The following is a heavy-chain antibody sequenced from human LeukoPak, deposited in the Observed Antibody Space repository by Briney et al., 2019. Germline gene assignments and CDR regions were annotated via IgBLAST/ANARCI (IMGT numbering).Heavy chain of an antibody. J-gene: IGHJ4*02. V-gene: IGHV1-2*02. D-gene: IGHD4-23*01. CDR3: ARPRNPMVVTPTSRTYFFDS. Sequence: ASVKVSCKASGYTFTGYYMHWVRQAPGQGLAWMGWINPNSGGTNFAQKFQGRVTVARDTSISVVYMELSRLRSDDTAVYYCARPRNPMVVTPTSRTYFFDSWGQGTLVTVSS. CDR2: INPNSGGT. CDR1: GYTFTGYY.